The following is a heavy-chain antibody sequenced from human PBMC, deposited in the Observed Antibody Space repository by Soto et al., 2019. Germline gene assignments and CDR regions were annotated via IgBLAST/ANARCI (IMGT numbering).Heavy chain of an antibody. Sequence: GGSLRLSCAASGFTFSSYWMHWVRQAPGKGLVWVSRINSDGSSTSYADSVKGRFTISRDNAKNTLYLQMNSLRAEDTAVYYCARATLFHSSGYSFDYWGQGTLVTVSS. CDR3: ARATLFHSSGYSFDY. D-gene: IGHD3-22*01. V-gene: IGHV3-74*01. CDR2: INSDGSST. CDR1: GFTFSSYW. J-gene: IGHJ4*02.